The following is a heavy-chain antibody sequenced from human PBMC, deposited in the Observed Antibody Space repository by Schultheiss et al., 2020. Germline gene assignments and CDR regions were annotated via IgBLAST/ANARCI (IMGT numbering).Heavy chain of an antibody. D-gene: IGHD6-13*01. CDR1: GFTFSDHY. J-gene: IGHJ4*02. Sequence: GGSLRLSCTASGFTFSDHYMSGVRQAPGKGLEWVSSISSSSSYIYYADSVKGRFTISRDNAKNSLYLQMNSLRAEDTAVYYCARAGYSTSWYVGPFDYWGQGILVNGYS. CDR2: ISSSSSYI. CDR3: ARAGYSTSWYVGPFDY. V-gene: IGHV3-21*04.